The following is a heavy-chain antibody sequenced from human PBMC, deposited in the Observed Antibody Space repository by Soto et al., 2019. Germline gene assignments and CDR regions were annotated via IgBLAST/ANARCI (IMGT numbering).Heavy chain of an antibody. D-gene: IGHD3-10*01. CDR2: INHSGST. Sequence: SSETLSLTCAVYGGSFSGYYWSWIRQPPGKGLEWIGEINHSGSTNYNPSLKSRVTISVDTSKNQFSLKLSSVTAADTAVYYCSRYHRLLWFGEFPLDYWGQGTLVTVSS. V-gene: IGHV4-34*01. CDR3: SRYHRLLWFGEFPLDY. J-gene: IGHJ4*02. CDR1: GGSFSGYY.